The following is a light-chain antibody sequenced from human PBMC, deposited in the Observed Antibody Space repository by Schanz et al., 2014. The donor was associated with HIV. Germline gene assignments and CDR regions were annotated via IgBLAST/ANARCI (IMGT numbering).Light chain of an antibody. CDR2: GAS. J-gene: IGKJ1*01. Sequence: EIVMTQSPATLSVSLGERATLSCRASQSVSSSLAWYQQKPGQAPRLLIYGASIRATDIPARFSGSGSGTDFTLTISSLQPEDVAVYYCQQYYRTPWTFGQGTKVEIK. V-gene: IGKV3-15*01. CDR3: QQYYRTPWT. CDR1: QSVSSS.